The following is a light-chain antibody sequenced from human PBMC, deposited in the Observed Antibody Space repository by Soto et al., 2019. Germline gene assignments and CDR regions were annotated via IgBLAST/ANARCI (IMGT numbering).Light chain of an antibody. J-gene: IGLJ1*01. CDR2: GVH. V-gene: IGLV2-14*01. Sequence: QSVLTQPISVSGSRGQSITISCTGNSNDIGSYDYDCWYQQHPGKAPRLLIHGVHNRSPDISGRFSASKSGLTASLPISGLQAEDEADYYCTAFSANRVYLFGPGTKVTVL. CDR1: SNDIGSYDY. CDR3: TAFSANRVYL.